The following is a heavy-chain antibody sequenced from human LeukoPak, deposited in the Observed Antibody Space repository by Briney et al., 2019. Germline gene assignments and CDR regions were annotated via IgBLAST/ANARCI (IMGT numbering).Heavy chain of an antibody. Sequence: SGGSLRLSCAASGFTFSSYGMHWVRQAPGEGLEWVAFIRYDGSNKYYADSVKGRFTISRDNSKNTLYLQMNSLRAEDTAVYYCAKDEGQWLVKGRYHFDYWGQGTLVTVSS. J-gene: IGHJ4*02. D-gene: IGHD6-19*01. V-gene: IGHV3-30*02. CDR1: GFTFSSYG. CDR3: AKDEGQWLVKGRYHFDY. CDR2: IRYDGSNK.